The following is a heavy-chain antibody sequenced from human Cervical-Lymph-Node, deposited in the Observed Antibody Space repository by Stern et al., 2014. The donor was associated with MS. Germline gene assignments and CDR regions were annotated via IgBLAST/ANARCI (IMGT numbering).Heavy chain of an antibody. D-gene: IGHD4/OR15-4a*01. V-gene: IGHV3-30-3*01. J-gene: IGHJ4*02. CDR1: GFTFIDHA. Sequence: VQLEESGGTVVQPGRSLGLSCAASGFTFIDHAMHWVRRAPGKGLEWVAFISYDGNTKYYADSVKGRFTISRDNSQNTVDLLMNSLRPDDTAVYYCARDFCGANICPLDYWGQGTLVSVSS. CDR3: ARDFCGANICPLDY. CDR2: ISYDGNTK.